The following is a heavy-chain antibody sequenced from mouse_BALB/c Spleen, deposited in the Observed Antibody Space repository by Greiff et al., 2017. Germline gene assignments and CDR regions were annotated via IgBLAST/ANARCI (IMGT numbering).Heavy chain of an antibody. CDR3: ARKDYYGLDY. CDR1: GYSITSDYA. D-gene: IGHD1-1*01. Sequence: EVKLMESGPGLVKPSQSLSLTCTVTGYSITSDYAWNWIRQFPGNKLEWMGYISYSGSTSYNPSLKSRICITRDTSKNQFFLQLNSVTTEDTATYYCARKDYYGLDYWGQGTTLTVSS. J-gene: IGHJ2*01. CDR2: ISYSGST. V-gene: IGHV3-2*02.